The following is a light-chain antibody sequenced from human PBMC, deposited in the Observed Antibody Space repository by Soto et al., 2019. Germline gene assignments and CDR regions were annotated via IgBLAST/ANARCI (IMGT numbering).Light chain of an antibody. CDR3: KQYGSSPPLT. J-gene: IGKJ2*01. Sequence: EIVLTQSPGTLSLSPGERATLSCRASQSVSSNFLAWYQQKPGQAPRLLIYGASTRATGIPDRFRGSGSGTDFSLTISRLEPEDFAVYYFKQYGSSPPLTFGQGTKLEIK. V-gene: IGKV3-20*01. CDR2: GAS. CDR1: QSVSSNF.